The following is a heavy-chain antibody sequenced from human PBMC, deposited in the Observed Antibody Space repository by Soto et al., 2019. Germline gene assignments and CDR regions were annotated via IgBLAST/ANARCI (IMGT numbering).Heavy chain of an antibody. J-gene: IGHJ4*02. D-gene: IGHD1-26*01. CDR2: ISGSGGST. V-gene: IGHV3-23*01. CDR3: AKDAQWELLLRYFDY. Sequence: EVQLLESGGGLVQPGGSLRLSCAASGFTFSNYAMSWVRQAPGKGLEWVSGISGSGGSTYYADSVKGRFTISRDNSKNTLYVLMNSLRAEDMAVYYCAKDAQWELLLRYFDYWGQGTLVTVFS. CDR1: GFTFSNYA.